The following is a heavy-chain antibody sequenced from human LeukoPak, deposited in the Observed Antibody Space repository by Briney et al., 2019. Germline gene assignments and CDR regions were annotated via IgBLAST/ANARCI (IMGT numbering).Heavy chain of an antibody. CDR1: GFTFSNYG. Sequence: PGRSLRLSCAASGFTFSNYGMHWVRHAPGKGLEWVGRIKSKTDGGTTDYAAPVKGRFTISRDDSKNTLYLQMNSLKTEDTAVYYCTTGITMVRGVIHLIDYWGQGTLVTVSS. J-gene: IGHJ4*02. V-gene: IGHV3-15*01. CDR2: IKSKTDGGTT. D-gene: IGHD3-10*01. CDR3: TTGITMVRGVIHLIDY.